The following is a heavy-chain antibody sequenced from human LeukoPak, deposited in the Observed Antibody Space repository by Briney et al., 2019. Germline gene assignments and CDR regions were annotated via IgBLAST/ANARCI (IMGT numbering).Heavy chain of an antibody. V-gene: IGHV5-51*01. CDR2: IYPGDSDT. Sequence: GESLKISCKGSGYSFTSYWIGWVRQMPGKGLEWMGIIYPGDSDTRYSPSFQGQVTISADKSISTAYLQWSSLKASDTAMYYCARQPERSIAARGWFDPWGQGTLVTVSS. CDR1: GYSFTSYW. J-gene: IGHJ5*02. D-gene: IGHD6-6*01. CDR3: ARQPERSIAARGWFDP.